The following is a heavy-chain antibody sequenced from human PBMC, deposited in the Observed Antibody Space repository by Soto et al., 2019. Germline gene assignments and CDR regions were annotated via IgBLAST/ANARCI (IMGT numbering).Heavy chain of an antibody. CDR2: TYYRSNWRH. CDR1: GDSFSSNTAA. D-gene: IGHD1-26*01. J-gene: IGHJ5*02. V-gene: IGHV6-1*01. CDR3: ARDMHAGFTHYFDP. Sequence: SQPLSLTCPISGDSFSSNTAACNCIRSSPSRGLEWLGRTYYRSNWRHDYAVSVKSRITVNPDTSKNHFSLQLNSVTPDDTAVYYCARDMHAGFTHYFDPWGQGTLVTVSS.